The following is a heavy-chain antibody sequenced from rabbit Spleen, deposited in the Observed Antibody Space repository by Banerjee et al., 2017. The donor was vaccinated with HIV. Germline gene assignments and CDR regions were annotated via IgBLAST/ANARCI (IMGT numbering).Heavy chain of an antibody. CDR3: ARDTSSSFSSYGMDL. CDR2: INAVTGKA. D-gene: IGHD1-1*01. Sequence: QEQLVESGGGLVRPEGSLKLSCKASGFSFSNKAVMCWVRQAPGKGLEWIACINAVTGKAVYASWAKGRFTFSKTSSTTVTLQVTSLTAADTATYFCARDTSSSFSSYGMDLWGPGTLVTDS. V-gene: IGHV1S45*01. J-gene: IGHJ6*01. CDR1: GFSFSNKAV.